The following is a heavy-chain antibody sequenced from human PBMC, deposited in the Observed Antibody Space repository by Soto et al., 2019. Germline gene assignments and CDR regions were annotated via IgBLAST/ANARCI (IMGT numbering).Heavy chain of an antibody. J-gene: IGHJ4*02. V-gene: IGHV4-59*08. CDR2: IYNSGST. CDR1: GGSISSYY. Sequence: SETLSLTCTVSGGSISSYYWTWIRQPPGKGLEWIGFIYNSGSTHYNPSLRSRVTISVDTSKNQFSLKLRSVTAADTAVYYCARHHDSWGQGTLVTVSS. CDR3: ARHHDS.